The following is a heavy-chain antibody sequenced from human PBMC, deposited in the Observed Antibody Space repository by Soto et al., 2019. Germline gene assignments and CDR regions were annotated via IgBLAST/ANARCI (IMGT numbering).Heavy chain of an antibody. CDR1: GFTVSSNY. Sequence: GGSLRLSCAASGFTVSSNYMSWVRQAPGKGLEWVSVIYSGGSTYYADSVKGRFTISRHNSKNTLYLQMNSMRAEDTAVYYCARGRSYGCSPPYYYYYYMDVWGKGTTVTVSS. J-gene: IGHJ6*03. V-gene: IGHV3-53*04. CDR3: ARGRSYGCSPPYYYYYYMDV. D-gene: IGHD5-18*01. CDR2: IYSGGST.